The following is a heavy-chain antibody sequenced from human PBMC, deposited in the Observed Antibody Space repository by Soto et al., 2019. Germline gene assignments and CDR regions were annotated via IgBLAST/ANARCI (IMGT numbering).Heavy chain of an antibody. CDR2: ISYDGSNK. CDR3: AREAAGGYVFWSGYSDDAFAI. D-gene: IGHD3-3*01. Sequence: GGSLRLSCAASGFTFSSYAMHWVRQAPGKGLEWVAVISYDGSNKYYADSAKGRFTISRDNSKNTLYLQMNSLRAEDTAVYYCAREAAGGYVFWSGYSDDAFAIWGQGTMVPGSS. J-gene: IGHJ3*02. CDR1: GFTFSSYA. V-gene: IGHV3-30-3*01.